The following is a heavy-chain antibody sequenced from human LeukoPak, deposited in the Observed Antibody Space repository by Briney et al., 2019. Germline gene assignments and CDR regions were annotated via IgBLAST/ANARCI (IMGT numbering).Heavy chain of an antibody. V-gene: IGHV4-4*02. D-gene: IGHD1-14*01. CDR2: IYHSGST. J-gene: IGHJ4*02. CDR1: GGSISSSNW. Sequence: SETLSLTCAVSGGSISSSNWWSWVRQPPGKGLEWIGEIYHSGSTNYSPSLKSRVTISVDKSKNQFSLKLSSATAADTAVYYCARERTDYYFDYWGQGTLVTVSS. CDR3: ARERTDYYFDY.